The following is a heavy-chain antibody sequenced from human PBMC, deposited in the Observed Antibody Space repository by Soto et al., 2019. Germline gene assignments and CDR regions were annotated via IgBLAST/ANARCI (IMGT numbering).Heavy chain of an antibody. CDR2: IYHSGST. J-gene: IGHJ5*02. CDR3: ARVNYGSGRVGNPNNWFDP. CDR1: GYSISSGYY. V-gene: IGHV4-38-2*01. Sequence: QVQLQESGPGLVKPSETLSLTCAVSGYSISSGYYWGWIRQPPGKGLEWIGSIYHSGSTYYNPSLKSRVTISVDTSKNQFSLKLSSVTAADTAVYYCARVNYGSGRVGNPNNWFDPWGQGTLVTVSS. D-gene: IGHD3-10*01.